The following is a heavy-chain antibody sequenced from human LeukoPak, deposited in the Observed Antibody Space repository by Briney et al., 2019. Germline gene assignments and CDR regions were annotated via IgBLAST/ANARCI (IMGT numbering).Heavy chain of an antibody. J-gene: IGHJ6*03. Sequence: SETLSLTCTVSGGSISSGSHYWSWIRQPAGKGLEWIGRIYTSGSTNYNPSLKSRVTISVDTSKNQFSLKLSSVTAADTAVYYCARVRTGYSSGWYPRDYYYYYMDVWGKGTTVTVSS. D-gene: IGHD6-19*01. CDR1: GGSISSGSHY. CDR3: ARVRTGYSSGWYPRDYYYYYMDV. CDR2: IYTSGST. V-gene: IGHV4-61*02.